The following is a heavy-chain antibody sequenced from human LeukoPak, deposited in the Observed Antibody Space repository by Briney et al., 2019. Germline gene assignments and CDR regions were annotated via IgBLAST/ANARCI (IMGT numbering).Heavy chain of an antibody. J-gene: IGHJ5*02. Sequence: SGGSLRLSCAASGFTFSSYWMSWVRQAPGKGLEWVANIKQDGSEKYYVDSVKGRFTISRDNAKNSLYLQMNNLRAEDTALYYCAKRGNAISFFDPWGQGTLVTVSS. CDR2: IKQDGSEK. D-gene: IGHD2/OR15-2a*01. CDR1: GFTFSSYW. V-gene: IGHV3-7*03. CDR3: AKRGNAISFFDP.